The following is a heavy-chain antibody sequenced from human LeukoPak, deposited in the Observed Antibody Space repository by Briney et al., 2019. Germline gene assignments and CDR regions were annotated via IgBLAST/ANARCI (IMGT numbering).Heavy chain of an antibody. CDR1: GFTFSSYA. CDR3: ARDSLTAAVGYFDY. CDR2: ISYDGSNK. V-gene: IGHV3-30-3*01. Sequence: GGSLRLSCAASGFTFSSYAMHWVRPAPGKGLEWVAVISYDGSNKYYADSVKGRFTISRDNSKNTLYLQMNSLRAEDTAVYYCARDSLTAAVGYFDYWGQGTLVTVSS. J-gene: IGHJ4*02. D-gene: IGHD6-25*01.